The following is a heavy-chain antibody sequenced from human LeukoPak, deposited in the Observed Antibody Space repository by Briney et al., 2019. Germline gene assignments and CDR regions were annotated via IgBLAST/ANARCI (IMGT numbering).Heavy chain of an antibody. CDR2: IYHSGST. J-gene: IGHJ6*04. D-gene: IGHD3-9*01. CDR1: GGSISSGGYS. CDR3: ARNHLTGYFYYGMDV. Sequence: PSETLSLTCAVSGGSISSGGYSWSWIRQPPGKGLEWIGYIYHSGSTYYNPSLKSRVTISVDRSKNQFSLKPSSVTAADTAVYYCARNHLTGYFYYGMDVWGKGTTVTVSS. V-gene: IGHV4-30-2*01.